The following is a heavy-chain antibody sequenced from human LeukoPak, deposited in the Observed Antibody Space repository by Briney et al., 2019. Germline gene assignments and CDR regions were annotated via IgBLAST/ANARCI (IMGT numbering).Heavy chain of an antibody. CDR1: GFTFGSYA. J-gene: IGHJ4*02. CDR2: ISGGGATT. D-gene: IGHD3-10*01. Sequence: GGSLRLSCAASGFTFGSYAMTWARQTPGKGLEWVSTISGGGATTYYSDSVQGRLTVSRDNSRNTLYLQMDSLRVEDTAVYYRANSGLRATYGFSWGQGTLVTVSS. V-gene: IGHV3-23*01. CDR3: ANSGLRATYGFS.